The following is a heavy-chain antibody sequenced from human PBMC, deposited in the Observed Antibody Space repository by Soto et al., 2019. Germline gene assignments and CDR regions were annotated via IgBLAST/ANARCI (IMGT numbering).Heavy chain of an antibody. CDR1: GFTFSSYA. D-gene: IGHD4-17*01. Sequence: GGSLRLSCAASGFTFSSYAMSWVRQAPGKGLEWVSAISGSGGSTYYADSVKGRFTISRDNSKNTLYLQMNSLRAEDTAVYYCAKGGYGDRERNYYYYYMDVWGKGTTVTVSS. J-gene: IGHJ6*03. CDR3: AKGGYGDRERNYYYYYMDV. V-gene: IGHV3-23*01. CDR2: ISGSGGST.